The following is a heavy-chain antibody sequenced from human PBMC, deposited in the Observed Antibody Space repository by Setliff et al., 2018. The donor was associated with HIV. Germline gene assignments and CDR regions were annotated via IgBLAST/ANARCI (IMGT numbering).Heavy chain of an antibody. CDR2: IQASGIT. J-gene: IGHJ4*02. Sequence: LSLTCAVSGGSISNHWWSWFRQPPGKGLEWIAYIQASGITNHKPSLKSRATISVDTSKNQFSLTLSSVTAADTAVYFCARLSRWGTMTTLDFWGQGTLVTVSS. CDR1: GGSISNHW. D-gene: IGHD4-4*01. V-gene: IGHV4-59*08. CDR3: ARLSRWGTMTTLDF.